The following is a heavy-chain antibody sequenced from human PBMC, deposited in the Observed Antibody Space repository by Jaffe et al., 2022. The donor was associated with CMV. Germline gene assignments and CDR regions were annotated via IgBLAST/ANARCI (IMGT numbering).Heavy chain of an antibody. V-gene: IGHV4-59*01. D-gene: IGHD1-26*01. CDR1: GGSISSYY. CDR3: ARGVGATGGYDY. Sequence: QVQLQESGPGLVKPSETLSLTCTVSGGSISSYYWSWIRQPPGKGLEWIGYIYYSGSTNYNPSLKSRVTISVDTSKNQFSLKLSSVTAADTAVYYCARGVGATGGYDYWGQGTLVTVSS. J-gene: IGHJ4*02. CDR2: IYYSGST.